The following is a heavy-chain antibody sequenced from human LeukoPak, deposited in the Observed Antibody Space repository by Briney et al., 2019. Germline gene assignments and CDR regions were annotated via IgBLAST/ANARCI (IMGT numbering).Heavy chain of an antibody. CDR1: GFTFSSYS. CDR2: ISSSSSYI. D-gene: IGHD3-16*01. CDR3: ARVMGGSFNY. Sequence: PGGSLRPSCAASGFTFSSYSMNWVRQAPGKGLEWVSSISSSSSYIYYADSVKGRFTISRDNAKNSLYLQMNSLRAEDAAVYYCARVMGGSFNYGGQETLVPVPP. J-gene: IGHJ4*02. V-gene: IGHV3-21*01.